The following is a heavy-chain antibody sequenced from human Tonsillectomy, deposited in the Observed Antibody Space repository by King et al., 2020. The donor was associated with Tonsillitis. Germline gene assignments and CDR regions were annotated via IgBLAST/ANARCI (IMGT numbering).Heavy chain of an antibody. V-gene: IGHV3-30*04. Sequence: VQLVESGGGVVQPGRSLRLSCAASGFTFSDYGMHWVRQAPGKGLEWLAVISYDGTHEYYADSVKGRFTISRDNSKNTLYLQMNTLRAEDTAVYYCTDSSSDTFLFVQGGPGTRDTVSS. CDR3: TDSSSDTFLFVQ. CDR1: GFTFSDYG. D-gene: IGHD6-6*01. CDR2: ISYDGTHE. J-gene: IGHJ1*01.